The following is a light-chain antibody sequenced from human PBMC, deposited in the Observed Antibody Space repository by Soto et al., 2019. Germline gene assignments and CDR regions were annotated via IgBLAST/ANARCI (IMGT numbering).Light chain of an antibody. V-gene: IGKV3-20*01. CDR2: GSS. J-gene: IGKJ2*01. CDR1: QSVTGSY. Sequence: EIVLTQSPGTLSLSPGERATLSCRASQSVTGSYLAWYQQKSGQSPRLLIYGSSDRATGIPDRFSGSGSGTDFTLTISRVEPEDFAVYYCQQYGSSPPYTVGQGTKLEIK. CDR3: QQYGSSPPYT.